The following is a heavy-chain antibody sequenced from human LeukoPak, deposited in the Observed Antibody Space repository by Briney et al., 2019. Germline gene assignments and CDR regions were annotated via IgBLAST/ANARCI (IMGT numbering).Heavy chain of an antibody. J-gene: IGHJ5*02. CDR2: ISWDGGST. D-gene: IGHD3-22*01. Sequence: PGGSLRLSCAASGFAFENYAMHWVRQAPGKGLEWVSLISWDGGSTYYADSVKGRFTISRDNSKNSLYLQMNSLRTEDTALYYCAKDISSGYSASNWFDPWGQGTLVTVSS. CDR1: GFAFENYA. V-gene: IGHV3-43*01. CDR3: AKDISSGYSASNWFDP.